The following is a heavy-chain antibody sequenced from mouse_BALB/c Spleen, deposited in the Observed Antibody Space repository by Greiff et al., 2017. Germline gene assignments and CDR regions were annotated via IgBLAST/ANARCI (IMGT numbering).Heavy chain of an antibody. Sequence: EVKVVESGGGLVKPGGSLKLSCAASGFTFSDYYMYWVRQTPEKRLEWVATISDGGSYTYYPDSVKGRFTISRDNAKNNLYLQMSSLKSEDTAMYYCARDGDGYPLDYWGQGTTLTVSS. CDR3: ARDGDGYPLDY. V-gene: IGHV5-4*02. CDR2: ISDGGSYT. D-gene: IGHD1-2*01. CDR1: GFTFSDYY. J-gene: IGHJ2*01.